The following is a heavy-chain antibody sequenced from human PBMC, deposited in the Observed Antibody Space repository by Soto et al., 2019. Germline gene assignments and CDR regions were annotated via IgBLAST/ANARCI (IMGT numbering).Heavy chain of an antibody. CDR3: AKVKPVLMVYAILEY. Sequence: ASVKVSCKVSGYTLTELSIHWVRQAPLKVLEWMVGFDPEDGETIYAQKFQGRVTMTEDTSTDTAYMELSSLRSEDTAVYYCAKVKPVLMVYAILEYWGKGTMVTVSS. CDR2: FDPEDGET. D-gene: IGHD2-8*01. J-gene: IGHJ4*02. V-gene: IGHV1-24*01. CDR1: GYTLTELS.